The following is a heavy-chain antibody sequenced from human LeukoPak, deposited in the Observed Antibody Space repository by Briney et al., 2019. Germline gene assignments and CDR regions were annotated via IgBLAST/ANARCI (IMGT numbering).Heavy chain of an antibody. CDR1: GDSISTSSYY. V-gene: IGHV4-39*01. Sequence: SETLSLSCTVSGDSISTSSYYWGWVRQPPGKGLEWIGTISYSGSTYYNPSLQSRVTISVDVSKSQFSLRLSSVTASDTAVYYCARTGINSRDYPSTFNHWGQGTLVAVSS. D-gene: IGHD3-22*01. CDR3: ARTGINSRDYPSTFNH. CDR2: ISYSGST. J-gene: IGHJ4*02.